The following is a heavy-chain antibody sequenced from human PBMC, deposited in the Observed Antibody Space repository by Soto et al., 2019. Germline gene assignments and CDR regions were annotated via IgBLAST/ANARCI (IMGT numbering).Heavy chain of an antibody. CDR2: IIPIFGTA. D-gene: IGHD6-6*01. Sequence: SVKVSCKASGGTFSSYAISWVRQAPGQGLEWMGGIIPIFGTANYAQKFQGRVTITADESTSTAYMELSSLRSEDTAVYYCARGSSSEGGDYYYYGMDVWGQGTKVTVSS. CDR3: ARGSSSEGGDYYYYGMDV. CDR1: GGTFSSYA. V-gene: IGHV1-69*13. J-gene: IGHJ6*02.